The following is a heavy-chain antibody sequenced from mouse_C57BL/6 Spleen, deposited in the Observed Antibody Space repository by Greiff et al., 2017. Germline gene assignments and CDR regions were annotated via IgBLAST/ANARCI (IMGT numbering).Heavy chain of an antibody. CDR3: ARTDSPGHYYAMDY. D-gene: IGHD3-2*02. Sequence: QVQLQQPGAELVKPGASVKMSCKASGYTFTSYWITWVKQRPGQGLEWIGDIYPGSGSTTYNEKFKSKATLTVDTSSSTAYMQLSSLTSEDSAVYYCARTDSPGHYYAMDYWGQGTSVTVSS. V-gene: IGHV1-55*01. J-gene: IGHJ4*01. CDR2: IYPGSGST. CDR1: GYTFTSYW.